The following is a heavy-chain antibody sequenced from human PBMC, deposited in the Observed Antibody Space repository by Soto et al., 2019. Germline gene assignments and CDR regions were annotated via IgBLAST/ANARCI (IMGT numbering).Heavy chain of an antibody. CDR3: ARPRYPGRGYYGVDV. D-gene: IGHD2-15*01. J-gene: IGHJ6*02. CDR2: IYPVDSDT. Sequence: LGESLKISCKGSGYSFTSYWIGWVRQMPGKGLEWMGIIYPVDSDTRYSPSFQGQVTISADKSISTAYLQWSSLKASDTAMYYCARPRYPGRGYYGVDVWGQGTTVTVSS. CDR1: GYSFTSYW. V-gene: IGHV5-51*01.